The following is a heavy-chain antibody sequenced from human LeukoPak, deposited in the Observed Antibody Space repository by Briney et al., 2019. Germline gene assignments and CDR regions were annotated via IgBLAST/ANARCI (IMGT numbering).Heavy chain of an antibody. CDR2: IIPIFGTA. D-gene: IGHD1-20*01. Sequence: ASVKVSCKASGGTFSSYAISWVRQAPGQGLEWMGGIIPIFGTANYAQKLQGRVTITADESTSTAYMELSSLRSEDTAVYYCARGLLTGEVDYWGQGTLVTVSS. V-gene: IGHV1-69*01. CDR1: GGTFSSYA. CDR3: ARGLLTGEVDY. J-gene: IGHJ4*02.